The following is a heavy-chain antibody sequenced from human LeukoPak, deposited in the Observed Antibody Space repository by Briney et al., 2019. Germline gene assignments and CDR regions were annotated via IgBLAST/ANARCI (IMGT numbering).Heavy chain of an antibody. D-gene: IGHD3-22*01. CDR1: GGSISDYY. J-gene: IGHJ3*01. CDR2: ISYGGSA. CDR3: ARLTRTTMIVFLTPDFFDL. V-gene: IGHV4-59*01. Sequence: SETLSLTSTVSGGSISDYYWSWIRQPAGKGLEWIGHISYGGSANYNPSLRSRVTISVDASKSQMSLKLTSVTAADTAVYYCARLTRTTMIVFLTPDFFDLWGRGTVVTVSS.